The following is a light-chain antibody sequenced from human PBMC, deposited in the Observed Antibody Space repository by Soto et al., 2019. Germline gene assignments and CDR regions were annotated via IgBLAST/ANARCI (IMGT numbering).Light chain of an antibody. CDR3: SSYTSSSTLYV. J-gene: IGLJ1*01. CDR2: DVS. V-gene: IGLV2-14*01. Sequence: QSALTQPAFVSGSPGQSITISCTGPSSDVGGYNYVSWYQQHPGKAPKLMIYDVSNRPSGVSNRFSGSKSGNTASLTISGLQAEDEADYYCSSYTSSSTLYVFGTGTKLTVL. CDR1: SSDVGGYNY.